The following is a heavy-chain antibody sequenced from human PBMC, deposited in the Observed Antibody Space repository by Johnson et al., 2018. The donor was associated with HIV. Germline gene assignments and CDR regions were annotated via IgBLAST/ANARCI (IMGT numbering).Heavy chain of an antibody. J-gene: IGHJ3*02. V-gene: IGHV3-30-3*02. D-gene: IGHD6-13*01. CDR2: ISYDGSNK. Sequence: QVQLVESGGGVVQPGRSLRLSCAASGFTFSSYAMHWVRQAPGKGLEWVAVISYDGSNKYYADSVKGRFTISRDNSKNTLYLQMNSLRAEDTAVYYCAKPIAAAGTVGDGFEIWGQGTMVTVSS. CDR1: GFTFSSYA. CDR3: AKPIAAAGTVGDGFEI.